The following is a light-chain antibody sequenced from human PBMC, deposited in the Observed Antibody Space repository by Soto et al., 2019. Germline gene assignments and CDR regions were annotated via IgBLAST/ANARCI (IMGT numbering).Light chain of an antibody. J-gene: IGLJ1*01. CDR2: EGT. V-gene: IGLV2-23*01. CDR3: CSYAGTRTSWV. CDR1: SSDVGNYNL. Sequence: QSALTQPASVSGSPGQSITISCTGTSSDVGNYNLVSWYQQYPGKAPKLMIFEGTKRPSGVSDRFSGSKSGNTASLTISGLQAEDEADYHCCSYAGTRTSWVFGTGTKLTVL.